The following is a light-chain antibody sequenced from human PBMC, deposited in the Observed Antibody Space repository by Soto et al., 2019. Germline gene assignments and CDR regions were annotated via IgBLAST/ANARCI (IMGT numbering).Light chain of an antibody. CDR3: SSLTTSFTYV. CDR2: EVS. Sequence: QSVLTQPASVSGSPGQSVAISCTGTSSDVGAYNYISWYQQHPGKAPKLLLSEVSNRPSGFSDRFSGSKSGNTASLTISGLQAEDEADYYCSSLTTSFTYVFGTGTKVTVL. J-gene: IGLJ1*01. CDR1: SSDVGAYNY. V-gene: IGLV2-14*01.